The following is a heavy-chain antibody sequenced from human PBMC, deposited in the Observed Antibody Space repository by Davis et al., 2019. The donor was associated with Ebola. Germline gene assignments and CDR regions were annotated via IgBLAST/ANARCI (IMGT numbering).Heavy chain of an antibody. CDR2: ISYDGSNK. CDR1: GFTFSSDA. J-gene: IGHJ4*02. D-gene: IGHD3-16*02. V-gene: IGHV3-30-3*01. Sequence: PGGPLRPPCAALGFTFSSDALHWVRQVPGKGLEWVAVISYDGSNKYYADSVKGRFTISRDNGKNTMYLEMNSLRTEDTAVYYCAREVIITFGGVTVISDYFDYWGQGTLVTVSS. CDR3: AREVIITFGGVTVISDYFDY.